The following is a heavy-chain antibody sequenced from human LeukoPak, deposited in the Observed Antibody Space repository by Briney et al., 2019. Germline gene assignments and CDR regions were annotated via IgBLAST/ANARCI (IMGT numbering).Heavy chain of an antibody. Sequence: GASVKVSCKASGYTFSSYGIIWVRQAPGQGLECMGWISGYNGNTNYAQKLQGRVTMTTDTSTTTAYMELRILRSDDTAVYYCARDRGRSHDAFDIWGQGTMVTVSS. V-gene: IGHV1-18*01. CDR1: GYTFSSYG. CDR3: ARDRGRSHDAFDI. CDR2: ISGYNGNT. J-gene: IGHJ3*02. D-gene: IGHD3-10*01.